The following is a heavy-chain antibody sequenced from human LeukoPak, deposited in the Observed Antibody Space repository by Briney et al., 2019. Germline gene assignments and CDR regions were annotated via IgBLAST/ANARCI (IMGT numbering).Heavy chain of an antibody. CDR1: GFTFSSHA. V-gene: IGHV3-23*01. D-gene: IGHD1-20*01. CDR3: ARLYNWNEGFDY. CDR2: ITASGATT. Sequence: GGSLRLSCAASGFTFSSHALSWVRQAPGKGLEWVSTITASGATTYYADSVRGRFTISRDNSKNTLNLQMNSLRAGDTALYYCARLYNWNEGFDYWGQGTLVTVSS. J-gene: IGHJ4*02.